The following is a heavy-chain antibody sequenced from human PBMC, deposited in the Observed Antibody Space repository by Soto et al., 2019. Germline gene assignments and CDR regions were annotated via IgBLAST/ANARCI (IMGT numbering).Heavy chain of an antibody. CDR3: AARLHSTYDSGGYY. J-gene: IGHJ4*02. Sequence: SETLSLTCAVYGGSFCGNYWSWARQPPGKGLEWIGEINHSGSINYNPSLKSRVTISVDTSKNQFSLKLSSVTAADTAVYYCAARLHSTYDSGGYYWGQGTLVTVSS. CDR2: INHSGSI. V-gene: IGHV4-34*01. CDR1: GGSFCGNY. D-gene: IGHD5-12*01.